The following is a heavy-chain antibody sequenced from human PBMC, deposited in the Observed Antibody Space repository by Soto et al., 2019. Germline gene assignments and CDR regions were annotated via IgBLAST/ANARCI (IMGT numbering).Heavy chain of an antibody. CDR2: IRSKANSYAT. Sequence: GSLRLSCAASGFTFSGSAMHWVRQASGKGLEWVGRIRSKANSYATAYAASVKGRFTISRDDSKNTAYLQMNSLKTEDTAVYYCTRRGCSSTSCSERVDYWGQGTLVTVSS. D-gene: IGHD2-2*01. V-gene: IGHV3-73*01. CDR3: TRRGCSSTSCSERVDY. J-gene: IGHJ4*02. CDR1: GFTFSGSA.